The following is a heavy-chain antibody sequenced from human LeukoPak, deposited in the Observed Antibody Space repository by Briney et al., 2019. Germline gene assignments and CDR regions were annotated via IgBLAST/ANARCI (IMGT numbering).Heavy chain of an antibody. Sequence: SETLSLTGTVSGGSFSSYNWSWIRQPPGKGLERIGYIYYSGSTNYNPSLKSRVTISVDTSKNQFSLKLSSVTAADTAVYYCARPGSWSYAFDIWGQGTMVTVSS. CDR2: IYYSGST. J-gene: IGHJ3*02. CDR3: ARPGSWSYAFDI. D-gene: IGHD3-10*01. CDR1: GGSFSSYN. V-gene: IGHV4-59*08.